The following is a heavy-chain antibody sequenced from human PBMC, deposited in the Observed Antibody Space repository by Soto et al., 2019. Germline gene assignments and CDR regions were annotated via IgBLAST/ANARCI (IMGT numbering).Heavy chain of an antibody. CDR1: GFTVSSHF. V-gene: IGHV3-53*02. CDR3: ASARDSYGWSDAFDI. D-gene: IGHD6-19*01. J-gene: IGHJ3*02. CDR2: IYSGGRT. Sequence: EVQLVETGGGLIQPGGSLRLSCAASGFTVSSHFMTWVRQAPGKGLEWVSVIYSGGRTYYADSVKGRFTISRDNSKNTRYLQMNSLRAEDTALYYCASARDSYGWSDAFDIWGQGTMVTVSS.